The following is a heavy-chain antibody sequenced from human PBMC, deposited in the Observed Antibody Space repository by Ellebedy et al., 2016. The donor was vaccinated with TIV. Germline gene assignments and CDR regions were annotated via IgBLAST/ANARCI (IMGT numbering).Heavy chain of an antibody. CDR1: GGSISITSYY. CDR3: ARHERLRLGEFDY. D-gene: IGHD3-16*01. J-gene: IGHJ4*02. CDR2: IYYDGST. Sequence: MPSETLSLTCTVSGGSISITSYYWGWIRQPPGKGLEWIGSIYYDGSTYYNPSLKSRVTISVDTSKNQFSLKLTSVTAADTAVYYCARHERLRLGEFDYWGQGTLVTVSS. V-gene: IGHV4-39*07.